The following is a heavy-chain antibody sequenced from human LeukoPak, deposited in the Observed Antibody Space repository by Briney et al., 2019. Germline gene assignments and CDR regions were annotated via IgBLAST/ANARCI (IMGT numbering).Heavy chain of an antibody. V-gene: IGHV1-18*01. Sequence: ASVKVSCKASGYTFTSYGISWVRQAPGQGLEWMGWISAYNGNTNYAQKLQGRVTMTTDTSTSTAYMELRSLRSDDTAVYYCARSPKAIAAANDYYYYYMDVWGKGTTVTVSS. CDR3: ARSPKAIAAANDYYYYYMDV. CDR2: ISAYNGNT. CDR1: GYTFTSYG. J-gene: IGHJ6*03. D-gene: IGHD6-13*01.